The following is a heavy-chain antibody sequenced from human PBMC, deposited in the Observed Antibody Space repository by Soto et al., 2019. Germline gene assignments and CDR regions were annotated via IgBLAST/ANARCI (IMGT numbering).Heavy chain of an antibody. V-gene: IGHV4-59*01. J-gene: IGHJ3*02. Sequence: QVQLQESGPGLVKPSETLSLTCTVSGGSISSYYWSWIRQPPGKGLEWIGYIYYSGTTNYNPSLNSRVSISIDTPKNQFSLKLSSATAADTALYYCATANAGAFNIWGRGTMVTVSS. CDR3: ATANAGAFNI. CDR1: GGSISSYY. CDR2: IYYSGTT.